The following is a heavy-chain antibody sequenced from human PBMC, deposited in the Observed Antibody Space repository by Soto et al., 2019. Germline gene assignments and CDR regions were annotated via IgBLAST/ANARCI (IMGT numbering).Heavy chain of an antibody. J-gene: IGHJ4*02. CDR2: FSGSGGST. D-gene: IGHD2-2*01. CDR1: GFTFTTYG. CDR3: ARCSSTSCYNPFDY. V-gene: IGHV3-23*01. Sequence: GGSLRLSCAASGFTFTTYGMSWVRQAPGKGLEWVSAFSGSGGSTYYADSVKGRFIISRDNSKNTLYLQMNGLRAVDTAVYFCARCSSTSCYNPFDYWGQGTLVTVSS.